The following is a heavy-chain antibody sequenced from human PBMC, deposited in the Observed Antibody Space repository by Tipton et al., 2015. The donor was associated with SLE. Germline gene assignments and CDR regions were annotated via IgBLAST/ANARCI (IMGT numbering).Heavy chain of an antibody. V-gene: IGHV4-61*02. CDR1: GGSISSGSYY. CDR2: IYTSGST. CDR3: ARAIAYQQLVPMDV. D-gene: IGHD6-13*01. J-gene: IGHJ6*03. Sequence: LRLSCTVSGGSISSGSYYWSWIRQPAGKGLEWIGRIYTSGSTNYNPSLKSRVAISVDTSKNQFSLKRSSVTAADTAVYYCARAIAYQQLVPMDVWGKGTTVTVSS.